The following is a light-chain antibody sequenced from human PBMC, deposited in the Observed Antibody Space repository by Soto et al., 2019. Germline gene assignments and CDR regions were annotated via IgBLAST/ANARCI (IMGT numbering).Light chain of an antibody. J-gene: IGKJ2*01. V-gene: IGKV1-39*01. CDR3: QQNYNSPYT. CDR1: QSISRY. CDR2: TAS. Sequence: DSQMTQSPSSRCASVGDRVTITCRRSQSISRYLTWYQQKPGKAPKLLIYTASSLESGVPSRFRGSGSGTDFTLTISSLQPEDFATFYCQQNYNSPYTFGRGTKVDIK.